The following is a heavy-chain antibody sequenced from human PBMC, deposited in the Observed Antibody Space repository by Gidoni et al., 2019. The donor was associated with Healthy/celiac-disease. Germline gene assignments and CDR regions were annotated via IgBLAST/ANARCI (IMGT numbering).Heavy chain of an antibody. D-gene: IGHD6-19*01. Sequence: EVQLVQSGAEVKKPGESLKIYCKGSGYRFTSYWIGWVRLMPGKGLEWMGIIYPGDSDTRYSPSFQGQVTISADKSIRTAYLQWSSLKASDTAMYYCARRGRQWLVPYYYYGMDVWGQGTTVTVSS. CDR1: GYRFTSYW. J-gene: IGHJ6*02. CDR2: IYPGDSDT. CDR3: ARRGRQWLVPYYYYGMDV. V-gene: IGHV5-51*01.